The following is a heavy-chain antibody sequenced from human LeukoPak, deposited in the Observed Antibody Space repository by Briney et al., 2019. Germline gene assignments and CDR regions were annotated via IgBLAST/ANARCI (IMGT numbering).Heavy chain of an antibody. J-gene: IGHJ4*02. V-gene: IGHV3-7*01. CDR3: ARDLIVGATGRVY. CDR2: IKQDGSEK. Sequence: GGSLRLSCAASGFTFSSYWMSWVRQAPGKGLEGVANIKQDGSEKYYVDSVKGRFTISRDNAKNSLYLQMNSLRAEDTAVYYCARDLIVGATGRVYWGQGTLVTVSS. D-gene: IGHD1-26*01. CDR1: GFTFSSYW.